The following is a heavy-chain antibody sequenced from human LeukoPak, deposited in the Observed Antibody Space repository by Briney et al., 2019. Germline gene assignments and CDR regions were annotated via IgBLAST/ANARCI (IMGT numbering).Heavy chain of an antibody. CDR1: GYSISRGYS. CDR2: INHSGST. CDR3: ARGRLRSSGWYGY. D-gene: IGHD6-19*01. Sequence: SETLSLTCTVSGYSISRGYSWGWIRQPPGKGLEWIGNINHSGSTNYNPSLKSRVTISVDTSKNQFSLKLSSVTAADTAVYYCARGRLRSSGWYGYWGQGTLVTVSS. J-gene: IGHJ4*02. V-gene: IGHV4-38-2*02.